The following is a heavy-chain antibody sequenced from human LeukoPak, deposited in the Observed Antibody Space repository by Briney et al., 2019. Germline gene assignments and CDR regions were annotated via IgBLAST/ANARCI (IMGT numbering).Heavy chain of an antibody. CDR3: AKDRGVVVAAIDY. J-gene: IGHJ4*02. CDR2: IWYGGSNK. CDR1: GFTFSSYG. Sequence: PGGSLRLSRAASGFTFSSYGMHWVRQAPGKGLEWVAVIWYGGSNKYYADSVKGRFTISRDNSKNTLYLQMNSLRAEDTAVYYCAKDRGVVVAAIDYWGQGTLVTVSS. V-gene: IGHV3-33*06. D-gene: IGHD2-15*01.